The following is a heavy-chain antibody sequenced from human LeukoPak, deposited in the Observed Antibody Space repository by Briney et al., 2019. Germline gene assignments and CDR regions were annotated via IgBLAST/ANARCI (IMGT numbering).Heavy chain of an antibody. Sequence: SETLSLTCTVSGYSISSGYYWGWIRQPPGKGLEWIGSIYHSGSTYYNPSLKSRVTISVDTSKNQFSLKLSSVTAADTAVYYCARDRFDDSSGYYYHYYCYMDVWGKGTTVTVSS. J-gene: IGHJ6*03. CDR1: GYSISSGYY. V-gene: IGHV4-38-2*02. CDR2: IYHSGST. CDR3: ARDRFDDSSGYYYHYYCYMDV. D-gene: IGHD3-22*01.